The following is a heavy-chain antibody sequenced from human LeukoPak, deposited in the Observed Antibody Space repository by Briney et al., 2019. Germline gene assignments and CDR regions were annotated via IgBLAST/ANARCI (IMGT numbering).Heavy chain of an antibody. V-gene: IGHV3-9*01. CDR1: GFTFDDYA. J-gene: IGHJ3*01. CDR3: AKDRGTPDAFDL. CDR2: ISWNSGSI. Sequence: QSGGSLRLSCAASGFTFDDYAMHWVRQAPGKGLEWVSGISWNSGSIGYADSVKGRFTISRDNAKNTLYLHMSSLRAEDTAVYYCAKDRGTPDAFDLWGQGTMVTVSS.